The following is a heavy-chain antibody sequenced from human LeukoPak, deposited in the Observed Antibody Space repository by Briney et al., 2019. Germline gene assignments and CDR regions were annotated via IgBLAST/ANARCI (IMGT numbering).Heavy chain of an antibody. D-gene: IGHD2-2*01. CDR2: VHPDGTT. J-gene: IGHJ4*02. CDR1: GGSVSSYH. CDR3: AREGRDADPRVVEY. V-gene: IGHV4-4*07. Sequence: SETLSLTCTVSGGSVSSYHWSWIRQFAGKGLEWIGRVHPDGTTNYNPSLKSRITVTLDTSKKQLSLRVTSVTAADTAIYYCAREGRDADPRVVEYWGQGTRVTVSS.